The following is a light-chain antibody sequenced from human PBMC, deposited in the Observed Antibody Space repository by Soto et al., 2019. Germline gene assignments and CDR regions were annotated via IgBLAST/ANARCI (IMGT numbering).Light chain of an antibody. Sequence: QSVLTQPLSASASPGQRVTISCSGGSSNIVSNTVAWYQHLPGTAPPRLIFTAGQRPSGVPGRFSGSKSGTSASLAISGLQSEDEAYCCCSAWDNSRTGYVFGPGTKLTV. J-gene: IGLJ1*01. CDR1: SSNIVSNT. CDR3: SAWDNSRTGYV. V-gene: IGLV1-44*01. CDR2: TAG.